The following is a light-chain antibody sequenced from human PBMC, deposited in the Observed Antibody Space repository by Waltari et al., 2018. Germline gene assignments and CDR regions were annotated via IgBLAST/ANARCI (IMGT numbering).Light chain of an antibody. CDR2: AAA. CDR1: QSMSSY. V-gene: IGKV1-39*01. CDR3: QQSYSTPPRT. Sequence: DIQITQSPSSLSAPVGDRVTITCRASQSMSSYLNWYQQKPGKAPKLLIYAAASLQSGVPSRFSGSGSWTDFTLTISSLQPEDFATYYCQQSYSTPPRTFGQGTKVEIK. J-gene: IGKJ1*01.